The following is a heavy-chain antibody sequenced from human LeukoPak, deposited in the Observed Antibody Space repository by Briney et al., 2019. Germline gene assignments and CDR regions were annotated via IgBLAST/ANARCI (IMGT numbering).Heavy chain of an antibody. CDR2: INHSGST. J-gene: IGHJ5*02. CDR1: GGFFSGYY. D-gene: IGHD4/OR15-4a*01. CDR3: ASGGALGNWFDP. V-gene: IGHV4-34*01. Sequence: SETLSLTCAVYGGFFSGYYWSWIRQPPGKGLEWIGEINHSGSTNYNSSLTSRVTISVDTSKNHFSLKLSSVTAADTAVYYCASGGALGNWFDPWGQGTLVTVSS.